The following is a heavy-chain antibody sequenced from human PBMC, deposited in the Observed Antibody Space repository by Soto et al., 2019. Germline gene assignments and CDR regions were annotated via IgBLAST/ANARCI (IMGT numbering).Heavy chain of an antibody. CDR3: ARVRKFNCFDP. CDR2: IYHSGTT. Sequence: SETLSLTCTVSGGVISCGGYSYTWIRQAPGQGLEWIGYIYHSGTTFHNPSLKSRVTISVHSSKNQFSLNLNSVTAADTALYYCARVRKFNCFDPWGQGILVTVSS. J-gene: IGHJ5*02. CDR1: GGVISCGGYS. V-gene: IGHV4-30-2*01.